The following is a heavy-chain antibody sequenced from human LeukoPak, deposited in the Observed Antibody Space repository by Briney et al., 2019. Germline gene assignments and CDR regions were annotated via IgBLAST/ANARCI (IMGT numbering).Heavy chain of an antibody. CDR2: ITTSDGNT. D-gene: IGHD4-17*01. Sequence: PGGSLRLSCAASGFTFSSYTMSWVRQAPGKGLEWVSTITTSDGNTYYADSVKGRFTVSRDNSKNTLYLQMNSLRAEDTAVYYCARVGIDYGDYLENDFDYWGQGTLVTVSS. J-gene: IGHJ4*02. CDR1: GFTFSSYT. CDR3: ARVGIDYGDYLENDFDY. V-gene: IGHV3-23*01.